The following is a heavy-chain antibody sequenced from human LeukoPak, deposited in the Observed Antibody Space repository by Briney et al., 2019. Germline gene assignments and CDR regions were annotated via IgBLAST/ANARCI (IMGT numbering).Heavy chain of an antibody. CDR3: ARDLVQLVPLDV. Sequence: GGSLRLSCAASGFTFSSYSMNWVRQAPGKGLEWVSSISSSSSYIYYADSVKGRFTISRDNAKNSLYLQMNSLRAEDTAVYYCARDLVQLVPLDVWGKGTTVTVSS. D-gene: IGHD6-6*01. J-gene: IGHJ6*04. V-gene: IGHV3-21*01. CDR2: ISSSSSYI. CDR1: GFTFSSYS.